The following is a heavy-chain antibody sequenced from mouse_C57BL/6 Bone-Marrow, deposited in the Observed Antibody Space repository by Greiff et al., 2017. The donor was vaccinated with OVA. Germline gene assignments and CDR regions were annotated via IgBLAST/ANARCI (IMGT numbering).Heavy chain of an antibody. CDR3: ARKYSNFYAMDY. Sequence: VQLQQPGAELVKPGASVKLSCKASGYTFTSYWMQWVKQRPGQGLEWIGEIDPSDSYTNYNQTFKGKATLTVDTSSSTAYMQLSSLTSEDSAVYYCARKYSNFYAMDYWGQGTSVTVSS. CDR1: GYTFTSYW. CDR2: IDPSDSYT. J-gene: IGHJ4*01. D-gene: IGHD2-5*01. V-gene: IGHV1-50*01.